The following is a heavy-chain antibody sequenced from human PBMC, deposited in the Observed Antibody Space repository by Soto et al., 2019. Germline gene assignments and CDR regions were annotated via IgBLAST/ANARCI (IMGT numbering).Heavy chain of an antibody. J-gene: IGHJ4*02. Sequence: QVQLVESGGGVVQPGRSLRLSCAASGFTFSSYGMHWVRQAPGKGLEWVAVIWYDGSNKYYADSVKGRFTISRDNSKNTLNLQMNSLRAEDTAVYYGARGQTRWLLLRRDLLYYFDYLGQGTLVTVSS. CDR2: IWYDGSNK. CDR1: GFTFSSYG. CDR3: ARGQTRWLLLRRDLLYYFDY. V-gene: IGHV3-33*01. D-gene: IGHD5-12*01.